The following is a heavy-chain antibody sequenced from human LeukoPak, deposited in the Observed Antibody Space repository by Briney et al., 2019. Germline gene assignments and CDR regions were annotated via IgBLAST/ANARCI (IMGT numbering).Heavy chain of an antibody. V-gene: IGHV1-18*01. CDR1: GYTFTSYG. CDR3: ASRGSYRDFVY. D-gene: IGHD3-16*02. CDR2: ISAYNGNT. J-gene: IGHJ4*02. Sequence: ASVKVSCKASGYTFTSYGISWVRQAPGQGLEWMGWISAYNGNTNYAQKLQGRVTMTTDTSTSTAYVELRSLRSDDTAVYYCASRGSYRDFVYWGQGTLVTVPS.